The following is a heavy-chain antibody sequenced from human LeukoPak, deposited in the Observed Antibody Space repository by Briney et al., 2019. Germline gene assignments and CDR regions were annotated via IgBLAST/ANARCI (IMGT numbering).Heavy chain of an antibody. CDR2: IYSGGST. CDR3: ARDGFSSGYPYDAFDI. V-gene: IGHV3-53*01. J-gene: IGHJ3*02. D-gene: IGHD3-22*01. CDR1: GFTVSSIY. Sequence: GGSLRLSCAASGFTVSSIYMSWVRQAPGKGLEWGSVIYSGGSTYYAASVKGRFTISRDNSKNTLYLQMNSLRAEDTAVYYCARDGFSSGYPYDAFDIWGQGTMVTVSS.